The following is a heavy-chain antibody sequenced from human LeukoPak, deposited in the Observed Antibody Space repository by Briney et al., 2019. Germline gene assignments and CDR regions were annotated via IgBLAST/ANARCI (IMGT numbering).Heavy chain of an antibody. CDR2: IRKDGSEK. V-gene: IGHV3-7*03. J-gene: IGHJ4*02. CDR1: GFTFRIFW. CDR3: ARHTIGQPLAY. D-gene: IGHD2-2*01. Sequence: GGSLRLSCAACGFTFRIFWTNWVRQAPGNALEWVAYIRKDGSEKYYVDSVKGRFTISRDNAKNSLYLQMNSLRAEDTAVYYCARHTIGQPLAYGGQGTGVTVSS.